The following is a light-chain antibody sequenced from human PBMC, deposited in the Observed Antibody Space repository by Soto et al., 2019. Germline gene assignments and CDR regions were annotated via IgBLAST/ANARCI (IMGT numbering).Light chain of an antibody. V-gene: IGLV2-14*01. CDR1: SSDVGGYDS. Sequence: QSALPQPASVSGSPGQAITISCTGTSSDVGGYDSVSWYHQHPGKAPKLMIYEVSNRHSGVSNRFSGAKSGNTASRTSSWLQSEDDADSFCSSYTSSSTPYVFGTGTKVTVL. CDR3: SSYTSSSTPYV. J-gene: IGLJ1*01. CDR2: EVS.